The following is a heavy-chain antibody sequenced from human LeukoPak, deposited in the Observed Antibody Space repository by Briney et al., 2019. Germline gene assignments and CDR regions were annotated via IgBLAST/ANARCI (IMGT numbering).Heavy chain of an antibody. CDR1: GGSISSYY. V-gene: IGHV4-59*08. CDR3: AILGYCSGGSSYSGYY. CDR2: IYYSGST. Sequence: SETLSLTCPVSGGSISSYYWSWIRQPPGKGLEWIGYIYYSGSTNYNPSLKSRVTISVDTSKNQFSLKLSSVTAAGTAVYYCAILGYCSGGSSYSGYYWGQGTLVTVSS. J-gene: IGHJ4*02. D-gene: IGHD2-15*01.